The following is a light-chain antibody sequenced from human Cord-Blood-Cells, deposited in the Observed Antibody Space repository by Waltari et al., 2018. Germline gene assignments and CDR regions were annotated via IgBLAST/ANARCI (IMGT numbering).Light chain of an antibody. CDR2: SAS. Sequence: IQLTQSPSSLSASVGDRVTITCRASQGISSYLAWYQQKPGKAPKLLIYSASTLQSVVPSRFSGSGSGTDFTLTFSSLQPEDFATYCCQQLNSYPLTFGGGTKVEIK. CDR1: QGISSY. V-gene: IGKV1-9*01. J-gene: IGKJ4*01. CDR3: QQLNSYPLT.